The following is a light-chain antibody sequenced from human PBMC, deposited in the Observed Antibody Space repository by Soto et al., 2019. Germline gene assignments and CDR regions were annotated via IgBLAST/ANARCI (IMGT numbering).Light chain of an antibody. V-gene: IGKV1-5*03. CDR3: QQYYISSPWT. Sequence: DIQMTQSPSTLSGSVGDRVTITCRASQSVSGWLAWYQQKPGKAPKLLIYKASSLESGVPSRFSGSGSGTHFTLTISSLQPDDFATYYCQQYYISSPWTFGQGTKVDIK. CDR1: QSVSGW. J-gene: IGKJ1*01. CDR2: KAS.